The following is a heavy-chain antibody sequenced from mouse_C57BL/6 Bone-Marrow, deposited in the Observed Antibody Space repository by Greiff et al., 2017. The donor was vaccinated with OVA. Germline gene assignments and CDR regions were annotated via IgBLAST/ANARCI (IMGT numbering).Heavy chain of an antibody. V-gene: IGHV1-81*01. Sequence: QVQLQQSGAELARPGASVKLSCKASGYTFTSYGLSWVKQRTGQGLEWIGEIYPRSGNPYYNEKFKGKATLTADKSSSTAYVELRSLTSEDSAVYFCAREGIYDGYRFAYWGQGTLVTVSA. D-gene: IGHD2-3*01. CDR1: GYTFTSYG. CDR3: AREGIYDGYRFAY. CDR2: IYPRSGNP. J-gene: IGHJ3*01.